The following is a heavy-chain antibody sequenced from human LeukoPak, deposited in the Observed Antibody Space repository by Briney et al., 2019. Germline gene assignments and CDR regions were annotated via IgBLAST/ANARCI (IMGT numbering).Heavy chain of an antibody. CDR2: ISSSGSTI. Sequence: GGSLRLSCAASGFTFSSYEMNWVRQAPGKGLEWVSYISSSGSTIYYADSVKGRFTISRDNAKNSLYLQMNSLRAEDTAVYYCARENRYDSSGYYYRYYYYYMDVWGKGTTVTVSS. J-gene: IGHJ6*03. CDR3: ARENRYDSSGYYYRYYYYYMDV. D-gene: IGHD3-22*01. V-gene: IGHV3-48*03. CDR1: GFTFSSYE.